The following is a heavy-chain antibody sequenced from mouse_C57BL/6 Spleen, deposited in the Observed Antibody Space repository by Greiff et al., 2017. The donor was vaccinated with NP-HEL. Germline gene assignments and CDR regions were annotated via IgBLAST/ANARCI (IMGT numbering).Heavy chain of an antibody. Sequence: VKLQQSGPELVKPGASVKISCKASGYAFSSSWMNWVKQRPGKGLEWIGRIYPGDGDTNYNGKFKGKATLTADKSSSTAYMQLSSLTSEDSAVYFCARTYSPYAMDYWGQGTSVTVSS. CDR1: GYAFSSSW. J-gene: IGHJ4*01. CDR2: IYPGDGDT. D-gene: IGHD2-10*01. CDR3: ARTYSPYAMDY. V-gene: IGHV1-82*01.